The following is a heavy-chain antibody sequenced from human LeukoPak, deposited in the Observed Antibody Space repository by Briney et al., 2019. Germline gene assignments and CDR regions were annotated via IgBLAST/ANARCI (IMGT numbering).Heavy chain of an antibody. D-gene: IGHD1-26*01. V-gene: IGHV1-46*01. Sequence: ASVKVSCKASGYTFTSYYMHWVRQAPGQGLEWMGMINPSGGSTNYAQKFQGRVTMTRDTSTSTVYLELSSLRSEDTAVYYCVGVLVGAIGNYFDYWGQGTLVTVSS. CDR2: INPSGGST. J-gene: IGHJ4*02. CDR3: VGVLVGAIGNYFDY. CDR1: GYTFTSYY.